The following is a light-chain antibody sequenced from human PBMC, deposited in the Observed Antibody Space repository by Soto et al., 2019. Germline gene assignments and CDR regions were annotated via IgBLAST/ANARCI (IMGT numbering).Light chain of an antibody. CDR2: EVT. CDR1: SSDVGRFNF. J-gene: IGLJ1*01. CDR3: SSYTTRSTYV. V-gene: IGLV2-14*01. Sequence: QSVLAQPASVSGSPGQSITISCTGTSSDVGRFNFVSWFQQHPGKAPKLLIYEVTKRPSGVSNRFSGSKSGNTASLTISGLQTEDEADYYCSSYTTRSTYVFGTGTKATVL.